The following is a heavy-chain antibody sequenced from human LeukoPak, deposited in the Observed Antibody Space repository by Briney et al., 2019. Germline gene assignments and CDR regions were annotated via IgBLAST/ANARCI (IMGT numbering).Heavy chain of an antibody. CDR1: GYTFTSYG. CDR3: ARDVFHQDYYGSGSQKDAFDI. CDR2: ISAYNGNT. D-gene: IGHD3-10*01. J-gene: IGHJ3*02. Sequence: VASVKVSCKASGYTFTSYGISWVRQAPGQGLEWMGWISAYNGNTNYAQKLQGRVTMTTDTSTSTAYMELRSLRSDDTAVYYCARDVFHQDYYGSGSQKDAFDIWGQGTMVTVSS. V-gene: IGHV1-18*01.